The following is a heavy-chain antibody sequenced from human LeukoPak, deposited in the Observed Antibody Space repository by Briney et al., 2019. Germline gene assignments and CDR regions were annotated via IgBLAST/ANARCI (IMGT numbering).Heavy chain of an antibody. CDR2: LYYSGST. Sequence: SETLSLTCTVSGGSISSTNYYWGWIRQPPGKGLEWIGSLYYSGSTYYNPSLKSRVTISVDTPKNQFSLKLSSVTAADTAVYYCARHIKYSRGWDHWYFDLWGRGALVTVSS. J-gene: IGHJ2*01. D-gene: IGHD6-19*01. CDR3: ARHIKYSRGWDHWYFDL. CDR1: GGSISSTNYY. V-gene: IGHV4-39*01.